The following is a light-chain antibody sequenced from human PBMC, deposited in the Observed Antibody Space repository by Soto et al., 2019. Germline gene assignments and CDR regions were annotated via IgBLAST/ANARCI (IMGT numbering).Light chain of an antibody. CDR1: SSDVGGYNY. Sequence: QSALTQPASVSGSPGQSITISCTGTSSDVGGYNYVSWYQQHPGKAPKLMIYEVSNRPSGVSNRFSGSKSGNTASLTISGPQAEDEADYYCSSYTSSSTLVVFGTGTQLTVL. J-gene: IGLJ7*01. V-gene: IGLV2-14*01. CDR2: EVS. CDR3: SSYTSSSTLVV.